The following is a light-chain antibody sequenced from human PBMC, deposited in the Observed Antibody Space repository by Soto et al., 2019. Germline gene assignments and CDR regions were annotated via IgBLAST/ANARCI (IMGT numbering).Light chain of an antibody. Sequence: EILLTQSPSTLSLSPGEGVTLSCRASQSVTVNSLAWYQQKPGQAPRLLIYAASTRAAAVPDRFSGSGTETDFTLIISRLEPEDFAVYYCQQYGYSLWSFGQGTKVDIK. CDR1: QSVTVNS. V-gene: IGKV3-20*01. CDR2: AAS. J-gene: IGKJ1*01. CDR3: QQYGYSLWS.